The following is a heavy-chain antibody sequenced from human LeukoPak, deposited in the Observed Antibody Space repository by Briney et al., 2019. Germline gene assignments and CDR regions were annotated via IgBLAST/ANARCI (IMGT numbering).Heavy chain of an antibody. D-gene: IGHD2-2*01. CDR2: ISGSGGST. Sequence: GGSLRLSCAASGFTFSSYAMSWVRQAPGKGLEWVSGISGSGGSTYYADSVKGRFTISRDNSQDTLYLQMNSLRTEDTAVYYCAKDTYCSSTGCYRGYFDYWGQGTLVTVSS. J-gene: IGHJ4*02. V-gene: IGHV3-23*01. CDR1: GFTFSSYA. CDR3: AKDTYCSSTGCYRGYFDY.